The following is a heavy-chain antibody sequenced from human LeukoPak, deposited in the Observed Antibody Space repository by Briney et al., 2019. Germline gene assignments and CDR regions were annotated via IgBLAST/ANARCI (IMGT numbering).Heavy chain of an antibody. CDR1: GFTFSSYS. V-gene: IGHV3-21*01. CDR3: ASGGVATAILGY. CDR2: ISSSSSYI. Sequence: GGSLRLSCAASGFTFSSYSMNWVRQAPGKGLEWVSSISSSSSYIYYADSVKGRFTISRDNAKNSLYLQMNSLRAEDTAVYYCASGGVATAILGYWGQGTLVTVSS. J-gene: IGHJ4*02. D-gene: IGHD2-21*02.